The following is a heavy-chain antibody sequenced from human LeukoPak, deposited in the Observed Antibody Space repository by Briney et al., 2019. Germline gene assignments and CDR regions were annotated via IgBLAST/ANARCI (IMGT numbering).Heavy chain of an antibody. J-gene: IGHJ4*02. CDR3: ARAFHYGERYFDY. V-gene: IGHV4-31*03. CDR2: IYYSGST. CDR1: GGSISSGGYY. Sequence: SETLSLACTVSGGSISSGGYYWSWIRQHPGKGLEWIGYIYYSGSTYYNPSLKSRVTISVDTSKNQFSLKLSSVTAADTAVYYCARAFHYGERYFDYWGQGTLVTVSS. D-gene: IGHD4-17*01.